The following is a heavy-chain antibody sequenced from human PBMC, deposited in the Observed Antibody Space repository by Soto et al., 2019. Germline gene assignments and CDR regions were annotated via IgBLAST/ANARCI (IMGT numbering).Heavy chain of an antibody. CDR3: ARGHRDSSGYYSLYYFDY. Sequence: ASVKVSCKASGYSFTNYPIAWVRRAPGQGLEWMGIINPSGGSTSYAQKFQGRVTMTRDTSTSTVYMELSSLRSEDTAVYYCARGHRDSSGYYSLYYFDYWGQGALVTVSS. J-gene: IGHJ4*02. V-gene: IGHV1-46*01. CDR2: INPSGGST. D-gene: IGHD3-22*01. CDR1: GYSFTNYP.